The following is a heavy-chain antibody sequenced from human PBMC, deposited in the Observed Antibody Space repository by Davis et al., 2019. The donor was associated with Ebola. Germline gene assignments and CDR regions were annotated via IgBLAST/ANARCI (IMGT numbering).Heavy chain of an antibody. J-gene: IGHJ6*02. CDR1: GFTFSSYS. V-gene: IGHV3-66*02. D-gene: IGHD5/OR15-5a*01. CDR2: IYTSGST. Sequence: GGSLRLSCAASGFTFSSYSMNWVRQAPGKGLEWVSVIYTSGSTYYADSVKGRFTISRDNSKNTLYLQMNSLRPEDAALYYCARESTTYYGMDVWGQGTTVTVSS. CDR3: ARESTTYYGMDV.